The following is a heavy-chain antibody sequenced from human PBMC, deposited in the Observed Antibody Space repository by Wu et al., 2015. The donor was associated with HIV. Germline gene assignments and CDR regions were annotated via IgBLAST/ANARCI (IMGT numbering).Heavy chain of an antibody. CDR1: GYSFTDYY. CDR3: ARIGSSVSLLTYFYMDV. J-gene: IGHJ6*03. D-gene: IGHD3-16*02. V-gene: IGHV1-2*02. CDR2: INPDTGDT. Sequence: VQLVQSGAQVQKSGASVKVSCKTSGYSFTDYYIHWVRQPPGQGLQWMGWINPDTGDTKYSQNFKGSVTMTTDTSISTVYMVLTSPKLNDTATYYCARIGSSVSLLTYFYMDVVGQRDHTSRLL.